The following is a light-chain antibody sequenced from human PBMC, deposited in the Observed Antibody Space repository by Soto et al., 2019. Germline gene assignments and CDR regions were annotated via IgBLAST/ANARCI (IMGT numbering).Light chain of an antibody. V-gene: IGLV2-11*01. CDR3: CSYGGSYTLV. Sequence: QSALTQPRSVSGSPGQSVTISCTGTSSDVGGYNHVSWYQQHPGKAPKLMIYDVTKRPSGVPDRFSGSKSGNTASLTISGLQAEEEADYFCCSYGGSYTLVLGGGTKLTVL. CDR2: DVT. J-gene: IGLJ3*02. CDR1: SSDVGGYNH.